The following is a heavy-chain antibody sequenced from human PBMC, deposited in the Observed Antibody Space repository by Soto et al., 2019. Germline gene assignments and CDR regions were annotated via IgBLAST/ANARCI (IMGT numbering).Heavy chain of an antibody. J-gene: IGHJ6*02. CDR1: GGSISSGGYS. Sequence: QLPLQESGSGLVKPSQTLSLTCAVSGGSISSGGYSWSWIRQPPGKGLEWIGYIYHSGSTYYNPSLKSRVTISVDRSKNQFSLKLSSVTAADTAVYYCARAPRWAGMDVWGQGTTVTVSS. D-gene: IGHD1-26*01. V-gene: IGHV4-30-2*01. CDR3: ARAPRWAGMDV. CDR2: IYHSGST.